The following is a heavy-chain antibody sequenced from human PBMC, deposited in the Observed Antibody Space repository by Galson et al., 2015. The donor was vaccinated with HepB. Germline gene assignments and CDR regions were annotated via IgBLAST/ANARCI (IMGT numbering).Heavy chain of an antibody. CDR2: ISSSGSTI. CDR3: ARVAGDGYKRGSFDY. CDR1: GFTFSSYE. Sequence: SLRLSCAASGFTFSSYEMNWVRQAPGKGLEWVSYISSSGSTIYYADSVKGRFTISRDNAKNSLYLQMNSLRAEDTAVYYCARVAGDGYKRGSFDYWGQGTLVTVSS. D-gene: IGHD5-24*01. V-gene: IGHV3-48*03. J-gene: IGHJ4*02.